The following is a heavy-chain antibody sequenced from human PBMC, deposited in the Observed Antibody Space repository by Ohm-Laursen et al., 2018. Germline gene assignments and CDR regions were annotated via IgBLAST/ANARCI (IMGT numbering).Heavy chain of an antibody. CDR1: GFTFANYA. Sequence: SLRLSCSASGFTFANYAMHWVRHAPGKGLEWVSGISWNSGTVDYADSVTGRFTISRDNARNFLYLNMNSLRAEDTAVYYCAKAHLKNLDYWGQGSLVTVSS. D-gene: IGHD1-14*01. CDR2: ISWNSGTV. CDR3: AKAHLKNLDY. J-gene: IGHJ4*02. V-gene: IGHV3-9*01.